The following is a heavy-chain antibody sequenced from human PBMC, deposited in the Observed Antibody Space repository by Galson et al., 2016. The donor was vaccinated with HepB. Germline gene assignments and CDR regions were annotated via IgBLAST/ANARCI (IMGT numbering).Heavy chain of an antibody. J-gene: IGHJ6*03. CDR2: IIPLFGTP. CDR1: GGIFRSYA. D-gene: IGHD1-26*01. V-gene: IGHV1-69*13. CDR3: AREAKGGTYPVSSGIYYYYYYMDV. Sequence: SVKVSCKASGGIFRSYAISWVRQAPGQGLEWMGGIIPLFGTPNYAQKFQGRVTITADESTSTAYLELSSLTSEDTAVYYCAREAKGGTYPVSSGIYYYYYYMDVWGKGTTVTVSS.